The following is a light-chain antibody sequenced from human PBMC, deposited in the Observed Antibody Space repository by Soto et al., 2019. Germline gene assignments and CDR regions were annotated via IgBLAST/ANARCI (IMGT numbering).Light chain of an antibody. CDR2: LSS. Sequence: DIQMTQSPSSLSASVGDRVTITCRASQTINTYLNWYQQKPGKGPNLLIFLSSSLHSGVPSRFSGSGSGPDFTLTISSLQPEDFATYYCQQSYSIPFTFGGGTKIEIK. CDR1: QTINTY. V-gene: IGKV1-39*01. J-gene: IGKJ4*01. CDR3: QQSYSIPFT.